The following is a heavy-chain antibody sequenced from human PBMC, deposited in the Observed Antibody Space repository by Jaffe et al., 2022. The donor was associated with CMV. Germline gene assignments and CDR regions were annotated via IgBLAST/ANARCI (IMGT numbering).Heavy chain of an antibody. CDR1: GFTFSSYG. CDR2: IWYDGSNK. CDR3: ARDSKGLRYFDWTRLPGGFDY. V-gene: IGHV3-33*08. Sequence: QVQLVESGGGVVQPGRSLRLSCAASGFTFSSYGMHWVRQAPGKGLEWVAVIWYDGSNKYYADSVKGRFTISRDNSKNTLYLQMNSLRAEDTAVYYCARDSKGLRYFDWTRLPGGFDYWGQGTLVTVSS. D-gene: IGHD3-9*01. J-gene: IGHJ4*02.